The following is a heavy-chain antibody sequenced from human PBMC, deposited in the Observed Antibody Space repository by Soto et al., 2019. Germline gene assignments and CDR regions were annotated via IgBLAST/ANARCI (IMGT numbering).Heavy chain of an antibody. V-gene: IGHV3-74*01. CDR2: INSDGSNT. J-gene: IGHJ4*02. CDR1: GFTFSSFW. D-gene: IGHD2-2*01. Sequence: EVPLVESGGGLVQPGGSLRLSCAASGFTFSSFWMHWVRQAPGEGLVWVSRINSDGSNTNYADSVEGRFTISRDNAKNTLYLQMNSLRAEDTAVYYCARGGVPAAMSYWGQGTLVTVSS. CDR3: ARGGVPAAMSY.